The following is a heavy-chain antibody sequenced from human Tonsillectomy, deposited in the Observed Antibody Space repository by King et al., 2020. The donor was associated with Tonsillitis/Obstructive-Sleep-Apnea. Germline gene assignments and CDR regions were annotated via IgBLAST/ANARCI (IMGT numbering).Heavy chain of an antibody. V-gene: IGHV2-5*02. CDR2: IYWDDNK. CDR3: AHTTADIYCYYCYIGV. Sequence: TLKESGPTLVKPTQTLTLTCTFSGFSLSSSGVGVAWIRQPPAKALEWLALIYWDDNKRYSPSLKSRLTITKDTSKNQLVLSMTNMDPVDTATYYCAHTTADIYCYYCYIGVWGKGTPVTVSS. CDR1: GFSLSSSGVG. D-gene: IGHD2-15*01. J-gene: IGHJ6*03.